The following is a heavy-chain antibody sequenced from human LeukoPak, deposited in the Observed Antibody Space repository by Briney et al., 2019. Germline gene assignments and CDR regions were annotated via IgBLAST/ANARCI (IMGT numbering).Heavy chain of an antibody. CDR1: GDSVSSNSAA. Sequence: SQTLSLTCAISGDSVSSNSAAWNWIRQSPSRGLEWLGRTYYRSKWYNDYAVSVKSRITINPDTSKNQFSLHLNSVIPEDTAVYYCARDLWPSSGYILRENWFDPWGQGTLVTVSS. CDR2: TYYRSKWYN. D-gene: IGHD3-22*01. CDR3: ARDLWPSSGYILRENWFDP. J-gene: IGHJ5*02. V-gene: IGHV6-1*01.